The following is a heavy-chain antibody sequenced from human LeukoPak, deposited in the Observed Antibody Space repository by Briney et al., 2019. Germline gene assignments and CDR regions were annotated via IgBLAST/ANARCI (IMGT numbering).Heavy chain of an antibody. CDR2: ISYDGSKK. CDR3: AKEDGCNYDF. Sequence: GGSLRLSCVGSGFTFRSYGMHWVRQAPGKGLEWVAVISYDGSKKYYADSVKGRFTISRDNSKNTLYLQMSSLRAEDTAVYYCAKEDGCNYDFWGQGTLVTVSS. V-gene: IGHV3-30*18. CDR1: GFTFRSYG. J-gene: IGHJ4*02.